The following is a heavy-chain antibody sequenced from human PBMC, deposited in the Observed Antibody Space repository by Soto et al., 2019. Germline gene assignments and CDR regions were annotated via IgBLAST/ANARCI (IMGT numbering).Heavy chain of an antibody. J-gene: IGHJ5*02. CDR3: AKDINRFMWFDP. CDR2: ISHDETFE. V-gene: IGHV3-30*18. D-gene: IGHD3-3*01. Sequence: GGSLRLSCAATGFTLSNYGMHWVRQAPGKGLEWVAVISHDETFEYYADSVKGRFTISRDNSKNTLYLQMNSLGPEDTALYHCAKDINRFMWFDPWGQGTLVTVSS. CDR1: GFTLSNYG.